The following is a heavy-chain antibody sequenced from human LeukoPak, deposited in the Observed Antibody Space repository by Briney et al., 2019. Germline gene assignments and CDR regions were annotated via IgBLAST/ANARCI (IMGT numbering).Heavy chain of an antibody. J-gene: IGHJ3*02. CDR2: IYYSGST. V-gene: IGHV4-39*07. D-gene: IGHD3-22*01. CDR1: GASISSSNYY. CDR3: ARVVAYYYDSSGYDAFDI. Sequence: SETLSLTCAVSGASISSSNYYWGWVRQSPGKGLEWIGSIYYSGSTYYNPSLKSRVTISVDTSKNQLSLKLSSVTAADTAVYYCARVVAYYYDSSGYDAFDIWGQGTMVTVSS.